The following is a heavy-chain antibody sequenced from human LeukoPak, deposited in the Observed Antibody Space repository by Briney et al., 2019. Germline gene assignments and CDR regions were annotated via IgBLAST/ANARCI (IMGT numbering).Heavy chain of an antibody. D-gene: IGHD5-18*01. V-gene: IGHV3-30*04. CDR2: ISYDGSNK. CDR3: ARGRGYSYDVDY. Sequence: GRSLRLSCAASGFNFSSYAMHWVRQAPGKGLEWVAVISYDGSNKYYAASVKGRFTISRDNSKNTLYLQMNSLRAEDTAVYYCARGRGYSYDVDYWGQGTLVTVSS. CDR1: GFNFSSYA. J-gene: IGHJ4*02.